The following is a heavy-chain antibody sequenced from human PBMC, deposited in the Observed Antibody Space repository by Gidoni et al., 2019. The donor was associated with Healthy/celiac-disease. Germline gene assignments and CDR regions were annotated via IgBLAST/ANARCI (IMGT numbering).Heavy chain of an antibody. CDR2: IFSNDEK. CDR3: ARLRQITIFGVVTEYYFDY. V-gene: IGHV2-26*01. J-gene: IGHJ4*02. D-gene: IGHD3-3*01. CDR1: GFSLSNARMG. Sequence: QVTLKESGPVLVKPTETLTLTCTVSGFSLSNARMGVSWIRQPPGKALEWLAHIFSNDEKSYSTSLKSRLTISKDTSKSQVVLTMTNMDPVDTATYHRARLRQITIFGVVTEYYFDYWGQGTLVTVSS.